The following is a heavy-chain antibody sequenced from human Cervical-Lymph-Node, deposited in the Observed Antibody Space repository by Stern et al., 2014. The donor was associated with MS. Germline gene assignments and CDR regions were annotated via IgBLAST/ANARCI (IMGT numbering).Heavy chain of an antibody. Sequence: EVQLVESEAEVKKPGESLKISCKGSGYSFTANWIAWGRQMPGKGLEWMGIIYPGDSETRYSPSFQGQVTISADKSISTASLQWSSLKASDTAMYYCARDYGDYALDYWGQGTLVTVSS. J-gene: IGHJ4*02. CDR3: ARDYGDYALDY. V-gene: IGHV5-51*01. CDR2: IYPGDSET. CDR1: GYSFTANW. D-gene: IGHD4-17*01.